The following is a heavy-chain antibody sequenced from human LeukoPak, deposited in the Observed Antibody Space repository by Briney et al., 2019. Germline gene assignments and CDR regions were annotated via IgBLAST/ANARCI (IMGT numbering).Heavy chain of an antibody. CDR2: INPNSGGT. Sequence: ASAKVSCKASGYTFTGYYMHWVRQAPGQGLEWMGWINPNSGGTNYAQKFQGRVTMTRDTSISTAYMELSRLRSDDTAVYYCARVADFGVVINWFDPWGQGTLVTVSS. CDR3: ARVADFGVVINWFDP. D-gene: IGHD3-3*01. CDR1: GYTFTGYY. J-gene: IGHJ5*02. V-gene: IGHV1-2*02.